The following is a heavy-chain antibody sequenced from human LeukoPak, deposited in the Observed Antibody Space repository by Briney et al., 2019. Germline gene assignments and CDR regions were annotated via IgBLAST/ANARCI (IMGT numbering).Heavy chain of an antibody. V-gene: IGHV3-48*03. J-gene: IGHJ4*02. CDR1: GFTFSTYE. CDR2: IHTSGSII. Sequence: QPGGSLRLSCAASGFTFSTYEMNWVRQAPGKGLEWVPYIHTSGSIIYYADSVKGRFTISRDNAKNSLYLQMSSLRVEDTAVYYCARDPPGTVSFDYWGQGTLVTVSS. CDR3: ARDPPGTVSFDY. D-gene: IGHD3/OR15-3a*01.